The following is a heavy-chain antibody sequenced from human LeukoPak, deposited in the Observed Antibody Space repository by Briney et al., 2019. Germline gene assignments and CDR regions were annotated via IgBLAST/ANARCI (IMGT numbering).Heavy chain of an antibody. CDR1: GGSISSYY. J-gene: IGHJ6*03. Sequence: PSETLSLTCTVSGGSISSYYWSWIRQPPGKGLEWIGEINHSGSTNYNPSLKSRVTISVDTSKNQFSLKLSSVTAADTAVYYCARSRPRGVRGVITYYYYYYYMDVWGKGTTVTVSS. V-gene: IGHV4-34*01. CDR3: ARSRPRGVRGVITYYYYYYYMDV. D-gene: IGHD3-10*01. CDR2: INHSGST.